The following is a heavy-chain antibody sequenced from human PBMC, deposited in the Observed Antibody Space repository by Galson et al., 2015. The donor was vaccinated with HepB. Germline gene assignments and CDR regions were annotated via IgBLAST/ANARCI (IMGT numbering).Heavy chain of an antibody. Sequence: CKASGYTFTSYGISWVRQAPGQGLEWMGWISAYNGNTNYAQKLQGRVTMTTDTSTSTAYMELRSLRSDDTAVYYCARGGVYYDSSGYYWSPYYFDYWGQGTLVTVSS. CDR3: ARGGVYYDSSGYYWSPYYFDY. J-gene: IGHJ4*02. CDR2: ISAYNGNT. V-gene: IGHV1-18*01. D-gene: IGHD3-22*01. CDR1: GYTFTSYG.